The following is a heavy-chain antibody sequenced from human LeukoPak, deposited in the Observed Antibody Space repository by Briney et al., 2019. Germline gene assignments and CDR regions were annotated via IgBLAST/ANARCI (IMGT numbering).Heavy chain of an antibody. Sequence: PGGSLRLSCSASGFTFSSYAMHWVRQAPGKGLEYVSAISSNGGSTYYADSVKGRFTISRDNSKNTLYLQINSLRAEDTAVYYCARDRHYYGMDVWGQGTTVTVSS. J-gene: IGHJ6*02. CDR3: ARDRHYYGMDV. CDR2: ISSNGGST. V-gene: IGHV3-64*04. CDR1: GFTFSSYA.